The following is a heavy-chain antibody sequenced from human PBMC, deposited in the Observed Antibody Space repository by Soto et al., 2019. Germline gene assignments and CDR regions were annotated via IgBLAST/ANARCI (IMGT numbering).Heavy chain of an antibody. D-gene: IGHD3-10*01. CDR1: GGTFSTYT. Sequence: QVQLLQSGAEVKKPGSSVMLSCKASGGTFSTYTLSWVRQAPGQGLEWMGGIVPAFGATNYAQKFQGRVTVTAGETTGTTYLGADSLESEGTAVYYCAGRGEEKGAYLFSFRGQGTLVTVPS. CDR2: IVPAFGAT. J-gene: IGHJ4*02. V-gene: IGHV1-69*12. CDR3: AGRGEEKGAYLFSF.